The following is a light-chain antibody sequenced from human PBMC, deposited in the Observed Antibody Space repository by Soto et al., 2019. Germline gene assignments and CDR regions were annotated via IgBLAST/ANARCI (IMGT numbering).Light chain of an antibody. CDR1: SIDIGTYDH. Sequence: QSVLTQPASVCGSPGQSITISCIGTSIDIGTYDHVAWFQQFPGKTPKLVIYNVSDRPSGVSYRFSGSKSGNTASLTISGLQADDEADYYCISYTVSRSYVFGTGTKVTVL. J-gene: IGLJ1*01. V-gene: IGLV2-14*01. CDR2: NVS. CDR3: ISYTVSRSYV.